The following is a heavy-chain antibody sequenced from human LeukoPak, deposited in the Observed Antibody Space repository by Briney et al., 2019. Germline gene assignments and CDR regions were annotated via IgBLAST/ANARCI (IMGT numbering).Heavy chain of an antibody. CDR2: IYPGDSNT. V-gene: IGHV5-51*01. Sequence: GESLKISCKGSGYSFTSYWIGWVRQMPGKGLEWMGIIYPGDSNTRYSPSFQGQVTISADKSISTAYLQWSSLKASDTAMYYCARLAVSSNWSVYFDYWGQGTLVTVSS. CDR1: GYSFTSYW. D-gene: IGHD6-13*01. J-gene: IGHJ4*02. CDR3: ARLAVSSNWSVYFDY.